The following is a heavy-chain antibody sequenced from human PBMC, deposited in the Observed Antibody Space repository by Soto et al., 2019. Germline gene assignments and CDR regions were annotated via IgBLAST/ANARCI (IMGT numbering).Heavy chain of an antibody. CDR2: ISGGGSNT. J-gene: IGHJ4*02. Sequence: GGSLRLSCAASGFPFSSYVMSWVRQAPGKGLEWVSGISGGGSNTFYADYVKGRFTISRDNSKNTLLLQMNSVGAEDTAVYYCAKDSNKYSSSLRGRYFDYWGQGIGVTVSS. V-gene: IGHV3-23*01. D-gene: IGHD4-4*01. CDR3: AKDSNKYSSSLRGRYFDY. CDR1: GFPFSSYV.